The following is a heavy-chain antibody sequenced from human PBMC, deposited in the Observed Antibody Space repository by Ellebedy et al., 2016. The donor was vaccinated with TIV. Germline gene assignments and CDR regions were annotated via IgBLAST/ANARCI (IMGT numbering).Heavy chain of an antibody. Sequence: GESLKIPCAASGFTFSSYWMTWVRQAPGKGLEWVSNIKKDGSEKYYVDSVKGRFTISRDNAKNSLYLQMNSLRAEDTAVYYCAREGGYCASTSCYMSHYWYYGMDVWGQGTTVTVSS. CDR1: GFTFSSYW. V-gene: IGHV3-7*03. CDR3: AREGGYCASTSCYMSHYWYYGMDV. J-gene: IGHJ6*02. CDR2: IKKDGSEK. D-gene: IGHD2-2*02.